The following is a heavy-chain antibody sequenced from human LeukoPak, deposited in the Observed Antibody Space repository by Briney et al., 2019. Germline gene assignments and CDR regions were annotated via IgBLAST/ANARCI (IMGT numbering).Heavy chain of an antibody. J-gene: IGHJ5*02. V-gene: IGHV4-39*01. D-gene: IGHD3-10*01. Sequence: SETLSLTCAVCGGSFSGYYWSWIRQPPGKGLEWIGSIYYSGSTYYNPSLKSRVTISVDTSKNQFSLKLSSVTAADTAVYYCARHLVVRGVISWFDPWGQGTLVTVSS. CDR1: GGSFSGYY. CDR3: ARHLVVRGVISWFDP. CDR2: IYYSGST.